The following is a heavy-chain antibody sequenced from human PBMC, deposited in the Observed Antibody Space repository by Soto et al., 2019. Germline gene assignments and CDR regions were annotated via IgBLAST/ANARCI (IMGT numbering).Heavy chain of an antibody. D-gene: IGHD6-13*01. V-gene: IGHV1-18*04. Sequence: ASVKVSCKASGYTFTSYGISWVRQAPGQGLEGMGWISAYNGNTNYAQKLQGRVTMTTETSTSTAYMELRSLETDDTAVYYCARDPGIAAAGMDFDYWGQGTLVTVSS. CDR3: ARDPGIAAAGMDFDY. CDR2: ISAYNGNT. J-gene: IGHJ4*02. CDR1: GYTFTSYG.